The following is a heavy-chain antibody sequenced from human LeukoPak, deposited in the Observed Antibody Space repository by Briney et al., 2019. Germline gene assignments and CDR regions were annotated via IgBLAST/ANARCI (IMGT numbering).Heavy chain of an antibody. D-gene: IGHD5-12*01. CDR1: GFTFSSCA. V-gene: IGHV3-23*01. Sequence: AGGSLRLSCAASGFTFSSCAMSWVRQAPGEGLEWVSAITGSGDDTDYADSVKGRFTVSRDNSRNTLYLQINSLRAEDTAVYYCAKNGAYSGYDYIDYWGQGTLVTVSS. CDR3: AKNGAYSGYDYIDY. J-gene: IGHJ4*02. CDR2: ITGSGDDT.